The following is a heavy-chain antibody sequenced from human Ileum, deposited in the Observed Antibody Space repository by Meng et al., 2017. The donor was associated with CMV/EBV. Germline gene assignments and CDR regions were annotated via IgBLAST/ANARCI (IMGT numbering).Heavy chain of an antibody. J-gene: IGHJ4*02. Sequence: ASVKVSCKASGYNFINYGISWVRQAPGQGLEWMGWTSADNGNTVYAQNLQGRVTMARDTSINTAYLEMSSLTSDDTAVYFCVKGGGAHWGQGTLVTVSS. CDR1: GYNFINYG. CDR3: VKGGGAH. V-gene: IGHV1-18*01. CDR2: TSADNGNT.